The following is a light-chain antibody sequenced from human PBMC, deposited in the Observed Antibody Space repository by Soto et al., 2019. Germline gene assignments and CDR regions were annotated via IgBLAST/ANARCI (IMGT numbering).Light chain of an antibody. Sequence: DIRMTQSPSTLSASVGERVTITCRASQGISVWLAWYQQKPGKAPKLLIYDASSMESGVPSRFSGSGSGTEFTLTISSLRPDDFAAYYCQQYNSYWTFGQGTKVDI. CDR3: QQYNSYWT. V-gene: IGKV1-5*01. CDR2: DAS. CDR1: QGISVW. J-gene: IGKJ1*01.